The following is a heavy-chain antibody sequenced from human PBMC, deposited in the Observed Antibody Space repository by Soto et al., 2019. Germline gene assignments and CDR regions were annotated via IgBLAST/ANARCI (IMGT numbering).Heavy chain of an antibody. D-gene: IGHD2-2*01. J-gene: IGHJ4*02. CDR1: GFTFSSYA. CDR3: AKDLRGGFLTAAIEIFDY. Sequence: GGSLRLSCAASGFTFSSYAMSWVRQAPGKGLEWVSAISGSGGSTYYADSVKGRFTISRDNSKNTLYLQMNSLRAEDTAVYYCAKDLRGGFLTAAIEIFDYWGQGTLVTVSS. CDR2: ISGSGGST. V-gene: IGHV3-23*01.